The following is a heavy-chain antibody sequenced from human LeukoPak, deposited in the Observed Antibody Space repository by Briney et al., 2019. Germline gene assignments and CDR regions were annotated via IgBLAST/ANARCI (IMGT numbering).Heavy chain of an antibody. CDR3: ARDPHYYYYMDV. CDR2: ISWNSGSI. Sequence: PGRSLRLSCAASGFTFNDYALHWVRQAPGKGLEWVSGISWNSGSIGYADSVKGRFTISRDNAKNSLYLQMNSLRAEDTAVYYCARDPHYYYYMDVWGKGTTVTVSS. J-gene: IGHJ6*03. CDR1: GFTFNDYA. V-gene: IGHV3-9*01.